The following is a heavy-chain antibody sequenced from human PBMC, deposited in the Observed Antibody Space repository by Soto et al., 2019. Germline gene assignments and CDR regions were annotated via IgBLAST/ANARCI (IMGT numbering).Heavy chain of an antibody. J-gene: IGHJ3*02. D-gene: IGHD3-10*01. V-gene: IGHV1-69*06. Sequence: QVQLEQSGAEVKKPGSSVKVSCKASGGTLSDHGVAWLRQAPGQGLEWMGGTIPVFNTAKYAQKFQGRVTVTADKFTNIPSMELSSRTSDDTAFYFCARGVYGSGNYYTGPSAFDIWGQGTMVIVSS. CDR3: ARGVYGSGNYYTGPSAFDI. CDR1: GGTLSDHG. CDR2: TIPVFNTA.